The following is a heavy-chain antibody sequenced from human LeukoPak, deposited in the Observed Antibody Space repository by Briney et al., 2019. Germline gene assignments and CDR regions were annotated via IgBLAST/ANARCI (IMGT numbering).Heavy chain of an antibody. CDR2: TRLSGST. Sequence: SQTLSLTCTVSGGSISSGAYYWSWFRQPPGKGLEWIGYTRLSGSTFYNPSLQNRVTISVDRSNNQFSLNLRSVTAADTAVYYCTRGGTGYDLDYWGQGTLVTVSS. CDR1: GGSISSGAYY. CDR3: TRGGTGYDLDY. V-gene: IGHV4-30-2*01. D-gene: IGHD5-12*01. J-gene: IGHJ4*02.